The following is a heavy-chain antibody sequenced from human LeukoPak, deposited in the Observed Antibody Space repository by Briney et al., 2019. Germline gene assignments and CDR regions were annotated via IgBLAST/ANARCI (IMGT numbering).Heavy chain of an antibody. CDR3: ARHSAHSSTNDAFDL. CDR1: GGSISSYY. V-gene: IGHV4-4*07. J-gene: IGHJ3*01. D-gene: IGHD6-13*01. Sequence: SETLSLTCTVSGGSISSYYWSWIRQPAGQGLEWIGRIYTSGSTNYNPSLKSRVTMSVDTSKNQFSLKLTSVTAADTAVYYCARHSAHSSTNDAFDLWGQGTLVTVSS. CDR2: IYTSGST.